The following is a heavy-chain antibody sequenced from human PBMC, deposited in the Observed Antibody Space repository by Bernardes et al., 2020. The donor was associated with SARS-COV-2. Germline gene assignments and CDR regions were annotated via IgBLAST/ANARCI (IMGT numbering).Heavy chain of an antibody. CDR1: GYTFTGYY. Sequence: ASVKVSCKASGYTFTGYYMHWVRQAPGQGLEWMGWINPNSGGTNYAQKFQGRVTMTRDTSISTAYMDLSRLRYDDTAVYYCAIPPTNYDRYGMDVWGQGTTVTVSS. CDR2: INPNSGGT. J-gene: IGHJ6*02. D-gene: IGHD3-22*01. CDR3: AIPPTNYDRYGMDV. V-gene: IGHV1-2*02.